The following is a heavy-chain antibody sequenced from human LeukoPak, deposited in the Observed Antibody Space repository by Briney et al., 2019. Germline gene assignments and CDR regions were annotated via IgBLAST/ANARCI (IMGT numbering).Heavy chain of an antibody. Sequence: GGSLRLSCAASGFTFSSYSMNWVRQAPGKGLEWISYISGSSRVIYYADSVKGRFTISRDNAKDSLYLQMNNLRAEDTAVYYCAREPQEGFDYWGQGTLVTISS. V-gene: IGHV3-48*01. CDR3: AREPQEGFDY. CDR1: GFTFSSYS. CDR2: ISGSSRVI. J-gene: IGHJ4*02.